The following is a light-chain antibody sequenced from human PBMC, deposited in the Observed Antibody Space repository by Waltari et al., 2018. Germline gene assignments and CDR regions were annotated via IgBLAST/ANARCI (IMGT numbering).Light chain of an antibody. J-gene: IGKJ4*01. CDR3: QQYDNLPLP. Sequence: DIQMTQSPSSLSASVGDRVTITCQASPDISNYLNWYQQKPGKAPTLLIYDASNLETGVPSRVSGSGSGTDFTFTISSLQPEAIATYYCQQYDNLPLPFGGGTKVESK. CDR1: PDISNY. V-gene: IGKV1-33*01. CDR2: DAS.